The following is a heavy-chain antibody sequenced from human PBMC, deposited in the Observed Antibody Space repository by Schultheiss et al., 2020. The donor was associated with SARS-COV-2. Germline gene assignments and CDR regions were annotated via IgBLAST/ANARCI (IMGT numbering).Heavy chain of an antibody. V-gene: IGHV4-38-2*01. CDR2: IYHSGST. D-gene: IGHD3-16*02. CDR3: ASWGSYRSYYFDY. Sequence: GSLRLSCAVSGYSISSGYYWGWIRQPPGKGLEWIGSIYHSGSTYYNPSLKSRVTISVDTSKNQFSLKLSSVTAADTAVYYCASWGSYRSYYFDYWGQGTLVTVSS. J-gene: IGHJ4*02. CDR1: GYSISSGYY.